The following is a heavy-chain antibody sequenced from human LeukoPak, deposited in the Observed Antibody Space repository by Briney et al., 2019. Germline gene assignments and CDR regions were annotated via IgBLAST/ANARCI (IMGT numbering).Heavy chain of an antibody. V-gene: IGHV3-30-3*01. CDR1: GFTFSSYA. CDR3: ARGGIAARPHLTFSVDY. J-gene: IGHJ4*02. D-gene: IGHD6-6*01. CDR2: ISYDGSNK. Sequence: RAGGSLRLSCAASGFTFSSYAMHWVRQAPGKGLEWVAVISYDGSNKYYADSVKGRFTISRDNSKNTLYLQMNSLRAEDTAVYYCARGGIAARPHLTFSVDYWGQGTLVTVSS.